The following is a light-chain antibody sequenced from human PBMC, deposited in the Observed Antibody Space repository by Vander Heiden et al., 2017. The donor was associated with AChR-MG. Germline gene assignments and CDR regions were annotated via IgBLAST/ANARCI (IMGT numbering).Light chain of an antibody. J-gene: IGKJ4*01. CDR1: QSVSSY. CDR2: DAS. CDR3: QQRSNWPPWLT. V-gene: IGKV3-11*01. Sequence: IVLTQSPATLSLSPGEGATLSCRASQSVSSYLAWYQQKPGQAPRLLIYDASNRATGIPARFSGSGSGTDFTLTISSLEPEDFAVYYCQQRSNWPPWLTFGGGTKVEIK.